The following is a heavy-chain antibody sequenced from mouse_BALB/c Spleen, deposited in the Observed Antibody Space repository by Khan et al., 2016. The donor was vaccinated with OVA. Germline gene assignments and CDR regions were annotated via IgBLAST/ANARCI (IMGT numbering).Heavy chain of an antibody. CDR2: IVTHLGVP. Sequence: QVQLQQSGPELKKPGETVRISCKASGYTFTTAGMQWVQKMPGKGLKWIGWIVTHLGVPKYAEDFKGRFAFSLETSASTAYLQITNLKNEDTATYFCARGGAAYYRNDGGAMEYWGQGTSVTVSS. J-gene: IGHJ4*01. D-gene: IGHD2-14*01. V-gene: IGHV9-4*02. CDR1: GYTFTTAG. CDR3: ARGGAAYYRNDGGAMEY.